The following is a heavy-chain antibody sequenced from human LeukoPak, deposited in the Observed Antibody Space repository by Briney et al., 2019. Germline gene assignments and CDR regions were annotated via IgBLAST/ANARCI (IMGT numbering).Heavy chain of an antibody. J-gene: IGHJ4*02. V-gene: IGHV3-30*18. Sequence: GGSLRLSCAASGFTFSSYGMHWVRQAPGKGLEWVAVISYDGSNKYYADSVKGRFTISRDNSKNTLYLQMNSLRAEDTAVYYCAKIQTLISPDDYGDYVRGEGRGYFDYLGQGTLVTVSS. CDR3: AKIQTLISPDDYGDYVRGEGRGYFDY. D-gene: IGHD4-17*01. CDR2: ISYDGSNK. CDR1: GFTFSSYG.